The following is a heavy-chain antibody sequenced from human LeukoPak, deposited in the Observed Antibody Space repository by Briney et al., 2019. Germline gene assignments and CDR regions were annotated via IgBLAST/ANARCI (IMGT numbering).Heavy chain of an antibody. J-gene: IGHJ6*03. V-gene: IGHV4-34*01. D-gene: IGHD3-22*01. CDR3: ARGRQDVTMIVVVMTAVSYYLDV. Sequence: TSETLSLTCAVYGGSFSGYYWTWLRQTPEKGLEWIGEMNPSGSTNYNPSLKSRVTISVDTFKNQFSLELSSVTAADTAVYYCARGRQDVTMIVVVMTAVSYYLDVWGKGTTVTVS. CDR2: MNPSGST. CDR1: GGSFSGYY.